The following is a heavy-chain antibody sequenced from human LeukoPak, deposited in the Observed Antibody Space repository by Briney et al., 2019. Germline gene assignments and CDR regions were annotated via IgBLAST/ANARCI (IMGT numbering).Heavy chain of an antibody. CDR1: GFTFSNYD. D-gene: IGHD3-10*01. CDR3: ANLKAKYYYGRGSFGFVDY. V-gene: IGHV3-23*01. J-gene: IGHJ4*02. CDR2: ISGSGGST. Sequence: GGTLRLSCAASGFTFSNYDMSWVRQAPGKGLEWVSGISGSGGSTNYADSVKGRFTISRDDSKNTLDLQMNSLRAEDTAVHYCANLKAKYYYGRGSFGFVDYGGQGTLVTVPA.